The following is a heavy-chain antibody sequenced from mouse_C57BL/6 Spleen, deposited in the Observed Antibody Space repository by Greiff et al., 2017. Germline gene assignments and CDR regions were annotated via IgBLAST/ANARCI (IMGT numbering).Heavy chain of an antibody. CDR3: ARMAMITTDYYAMDY. D-gene: IGHD2-4*01. Sequence: QVQLQQPGAELVKPGASAKLSCKASGYTFTSYWMHWVKQRPGQGLEWIGMIHPNSGSTNYNEKFKSKATLTVDKSSSTAYMQLSSLTSEDSAVYYCARMAMITTDYYAMDYWGQGTSVTVSS. CDR2: IHPNSGST. V-gene: IGHV1-64*01. CDR1: GYTFTSYW. J-gene: IGHJ4*01.